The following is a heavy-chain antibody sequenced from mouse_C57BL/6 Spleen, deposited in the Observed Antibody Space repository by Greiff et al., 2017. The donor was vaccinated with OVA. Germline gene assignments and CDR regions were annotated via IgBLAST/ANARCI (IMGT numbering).Heavy chain of an antibody. Sequence: EVQLQQSGPELVKPGASVKISCKASGYTFTDYYMNWVKQSHGKSLEWIGDINPNNGGTSYNQKFKGKATLTVDKSSSTAYMELRSLTSEDSAVYYCARFKSKGSYFDYWGQGTTLTVSS. V-gene: IGHV1-26*01. CDR3: ARFKSKGSYFDY. D-gene: IGHD1-3*01. CDR1: GYTFTDYY. J-gene: IGHJ2*01. CDR2: INPNNGGT.